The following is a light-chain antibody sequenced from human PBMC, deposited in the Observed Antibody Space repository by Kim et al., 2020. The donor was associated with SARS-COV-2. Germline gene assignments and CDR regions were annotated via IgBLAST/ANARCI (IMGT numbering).Light chain of an antibody. CDR1: QCVCCN. V-gene: IGKV3-15*01. CDR3: QQYKNWPPSLA. Sequence: CPGERDTLSCLASQCVCCNLAWFQQAPGQAPTHLLYRSSTKATGLPARFGRSECVSDFTLTNSHLQSEDCAVYYCQQYKNWPPSLAFGRET. J-gene: IGKJ4*01. CDR2: RSS.